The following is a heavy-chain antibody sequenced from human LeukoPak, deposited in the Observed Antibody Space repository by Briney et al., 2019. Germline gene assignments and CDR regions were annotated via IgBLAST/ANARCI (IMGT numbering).Heavy chain of an antibody. Sequence: ASVKVSCKASGYTFTSYGISWVRQAPGQGLEWMRWISAYNGNTNYAQKLQGRVTMTTDTSTSTAYMELRSLRSDDTAVYYCARGPNKNSGYDRVYYYGMDVWGQGTTVTVSS. CDR1: GYTFTSYG. V-gene: IGHV1-18*01. CDR2: ISAYNGNT. CDR3: ARGPNKNSGYDRVYYYGMDV. J-gene: IGHJ6*02. D-gene: IGHD5-12*01.